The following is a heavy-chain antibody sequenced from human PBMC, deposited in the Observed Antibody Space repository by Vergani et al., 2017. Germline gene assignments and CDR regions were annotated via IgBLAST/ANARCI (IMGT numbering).Heavy chain of an antibody. D-gene: IGHD4-17*01. Sequence: EVQLVESGGVVVQPGGSLRLSCAASGFTFDDYTMHWVRQAPGKGLEWVSLISWDGGSTYYADSVKGRFTISRDNSKNSLYLQMNSLRTEDTALYYCARGSYGDNDAFDIWGQGTMVTVSS. CDR2: ISWDGGST. J-gene: IGHJ3*02. CDR1: GFTFDDYT. V-gene: IGHV3-43*01. CDR3: ARGSYGDNDAFDI.